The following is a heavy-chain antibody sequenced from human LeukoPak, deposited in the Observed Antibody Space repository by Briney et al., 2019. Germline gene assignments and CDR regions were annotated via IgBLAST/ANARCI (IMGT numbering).Heavy chain of an antibody. D-gene: IGHD3-3*01. CDR1: GFTFSRSA. V-gene: IGHV3-23*01. CDR3: ARDFWDDFEYFDL. Sequence: GGSLRLSCATSGFTFSRSAMSWVCQAPGKGLEWLAAISGDGDSTYYADSVKGRFTISRDNSENTVYLQMNSLRADETAVYYCARDFWDDFEYFDLWGRGTLVTVSS. CDR2: ISGDGDST. J-gene: IGHJ2*01.